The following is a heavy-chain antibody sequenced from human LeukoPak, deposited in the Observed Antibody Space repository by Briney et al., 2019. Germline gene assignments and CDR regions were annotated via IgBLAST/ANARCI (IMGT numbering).Heavy chain of an antibody. Sequence: PGGSLRLSCAASGFTFSSYAMSWVRQAPGKGLEWVSAISGSGGSTYYADSVKGRFTISRDSTKNSLYLQMNSLRVEDTAVYYCARKVAFDIWGQGTMVTVSS. CDR1: GFTFSSYA. CDR2: ISGSGGST. J-gene: IGHJ3*02. CDR3: ARKVAFDI. V-gene: IGHV3-23*01.